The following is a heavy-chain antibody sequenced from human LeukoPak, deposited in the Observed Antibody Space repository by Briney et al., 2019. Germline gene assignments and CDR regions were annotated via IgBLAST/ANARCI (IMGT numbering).Heavy chain of an antibody. Sequence: GGSLRLSCAASGFTFTTYWMSWVRQAPGKGLEWVANIKQDGTERYYVDSVKGRFTISRDNAKNSLYLQMNSLRAEDTAVYYCARNRWALDYWGQGTLVTVSS. D-gene: IGHD1-26*01. CDR3: ARNRWALDY. CDR2: IKQDGTER. V-gene: IGHV3-7*01. CDR1: GFTFTTYW. J-gene: IGHJ4*02.